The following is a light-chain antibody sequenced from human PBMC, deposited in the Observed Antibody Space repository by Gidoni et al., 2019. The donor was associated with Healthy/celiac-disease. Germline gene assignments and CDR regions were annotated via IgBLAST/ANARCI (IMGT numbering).Light chain of an antibody. Sequence: IVIPHSPYSVSVSLGERATITYKSRLSVLYSSNNKNYLAWYQQKREQPPKLLIYWASTRESGVPARFSGSGSGADFTLTISSLQAEDVAVYYCQRYYSTPYTFGQGTKLGIK. CDR1: LSVLYSSNNKNY. CDR3: QRYYSTPYT. CDR2: WAS. V-gene: IGKV4-1*01. J-gene: IGKJ2*01.